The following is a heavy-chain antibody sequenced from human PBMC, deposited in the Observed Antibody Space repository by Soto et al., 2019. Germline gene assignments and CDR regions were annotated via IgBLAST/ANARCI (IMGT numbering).Heavy chain of an antibody. CDR2: INAGNGNT. Sequence: XSVKVSCKASRYSFTMYSIYWVRQAPGQRLEWMGWINAGNGNTKYSQKLQGRVTFTGDTSASTAHMELSSLRSEDTAVYFCARGVENIVVVLDVFGYYGMDVWGQGTTVTVSS. D-gene: IGHD2-2*01. J-gene: IGHJ6*02. V-gene: IGHV1-3*01. CDR3: ARGVENIVVVLDVFGYYGMDV. CDR1: RYSFTMYS.